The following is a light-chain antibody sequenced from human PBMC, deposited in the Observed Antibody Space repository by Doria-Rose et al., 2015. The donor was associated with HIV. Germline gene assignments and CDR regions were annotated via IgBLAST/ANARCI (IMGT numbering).Light chain of an antibody. CDR3: QKHISAPFT. V-gene: IGKV1-27*01. CDR1: QGISIY. CDR2: AAS. Sequence: LSASVGDRVTITCRASQGISIYLAWYQQKPGKVPKLLIYAASTLQSGVPSRFSGSGSGTDFTLTISSLHPEDVATYYCQKHISAPFTFGPGTKVDIK. J-gene: IGKJ3*01.